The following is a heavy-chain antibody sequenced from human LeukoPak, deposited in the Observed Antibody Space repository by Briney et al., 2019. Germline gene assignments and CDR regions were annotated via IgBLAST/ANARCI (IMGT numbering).Heavy chain of an antibody. CDR2: INPSGGST. CDR3: ARQQPPDAFDI. J-gene: IGHJ3*02. CDR1: GYTFTGYY. D-gene: IGHD1/OR15-1a*01. V-gene: IGHV1-46*01. Sequence: ASVKVSCKASGYTFTGYYMHWVRQAPGQGLELMGIINPSGGSTSYAQKFQGRVTMTRDMSTSTVYMELSSLRSEDTAVYYCARQQPPDAFDIWGQGTMVTVSS.